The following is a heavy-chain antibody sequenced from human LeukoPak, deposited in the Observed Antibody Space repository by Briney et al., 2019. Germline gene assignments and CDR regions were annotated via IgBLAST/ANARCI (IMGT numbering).Heavy chain of an antibody. Sequence: GGSLRLSCAASGFTFSSYWMHWVRQAPGKGLVWVSRINSDGSSTSYADSVKGRFTISRDNAKNTLYLQMNSLRAEDTAVYYCARAADYYDSSGYYWYFDYWGQGTLVTVSS. CDR3: ARAADYYDSSGYYWYFDY. J-gene: IGHJ4*02. CDR2: INSDGSST. V-gene: IGHV3-74*01. CDR1: GFTFSSYW. D-gene: IGHD3-22*01.